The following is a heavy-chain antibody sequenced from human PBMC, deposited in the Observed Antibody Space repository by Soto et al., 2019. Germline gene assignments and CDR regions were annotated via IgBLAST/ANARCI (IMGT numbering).Heavy chain of an antibody. CDR1: GFTFSSYA. CDR2: ISGSGGST. CDR3: SKVIRLCDEVSASDGYARFDR. J-gene: IGHJ6*01. Sequence: HPGGSLRLSWAASGFTFSSYAMSWVRQAPGKGLEWVSAISGSGGSTYYADSVKGRFTISRDNSKHTLYLQMNSLRAGDTAVYYFSKVIRLCDEVSASDGYARFDRRGTGTTVSVS. V-gene: IGHV3-23*01. D-gene: IGHD3-16*02.